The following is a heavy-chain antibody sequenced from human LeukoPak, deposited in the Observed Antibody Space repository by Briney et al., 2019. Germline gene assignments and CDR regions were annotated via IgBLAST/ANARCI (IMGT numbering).Heavy chain of an antibody. Sequence: SVKVSCTASGGTFSSYAISWVRQAPGQGLEWMGGIIPIFGTANYAQKFQGRVTITADESTSTAYMELSSLRSEDTAVYYCASDYGDYNWFDPWGQGTLVTVSS. CDR2: IIPIFGTA. D-gene: IGHD4-17*01. V-gene: IGHV1-69*13. CDR1: GGTFSSYA. J-gene: IGHJ5*02. CDR3: ASDYGDYNWFDP.